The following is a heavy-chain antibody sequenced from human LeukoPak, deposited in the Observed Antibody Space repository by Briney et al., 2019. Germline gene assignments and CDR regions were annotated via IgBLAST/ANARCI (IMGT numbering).Heavy chain of an antibody. V-gene: IGHV3-66*02. CDR3: ARDVPDPH. Sequence: PGGSLRLSCAASGFTVSSIYMNWVRQAPGKGLEWVSIIYSDESAYYADSVRGRFTISRDDSNNTLSLQMNNLKPEDSAVYYCARDVPDPHWGQGTLVTVSS. CDR2: IYSDESA. J-gene: IGHJ1*01. CDR1: GFTVSSIY.